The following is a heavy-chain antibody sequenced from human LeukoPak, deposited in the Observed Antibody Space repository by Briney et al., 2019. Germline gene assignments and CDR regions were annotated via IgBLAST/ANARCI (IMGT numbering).Heavy chain of an antibody. CDR2: IIPIFGTA. Sequence: SVKVPCKASGGTFSSYAISWVRQAPGQGLEWMGRIIPIFGTANYAQKFQGRVTITTDESTSTAYMELSSLRSEDTAVYYCASDSSIVLMVYAPLDYWGQGTLFTVSS. V-gene: IGHV1-69*05. D-gene: IGHD2-8*01. CDR1: GGTFSSYA. J-gene: IGHJ4*02. CDR3: ASDSSIVLMVYAPLDY.